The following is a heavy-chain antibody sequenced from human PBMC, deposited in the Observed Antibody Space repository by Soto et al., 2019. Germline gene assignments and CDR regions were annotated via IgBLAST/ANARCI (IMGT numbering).Heavy chain of an antibody. Sequence: SLRLSCAASGLIFSSYGMHWVRQAPGKGLEWVAVIGYDGSNKYYADSVKGRFTISRDNSRNTLYLQMNNVRVDDTAVYYCAVPTGIEVTGPDYWGQGTQVTVSS. CDR3: AVPTGIEVTGPDY. CDR1: GLIFSSYG. V-gene: IGHV3-33*01. J-gene: IGHJ4*02. D-gene: IGHD2-21*02. CDR2: IGYDGSNK.